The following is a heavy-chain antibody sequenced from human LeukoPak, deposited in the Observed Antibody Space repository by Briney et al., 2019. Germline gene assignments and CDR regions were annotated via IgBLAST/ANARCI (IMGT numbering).Heavy chain of an antibody. Sequence: GRSLRLSCAASGFTFSSYGMHWVRQAPGKGLEWVAFIGYEGVHKYYVDSVKGRFTISKDNSKATLYLQMNSLRPEDTAVYYCAKDLHGGYSSDYWGQGTLVTVSS. J-gene: IGHJ4*02. CDR1: GFTFSSYG. V-gene: IGHV3-30*02. D-gene: IGHD3-22*01. CDR3: AKDLHGGYSSDY. CDR2: IGYEGVHK.